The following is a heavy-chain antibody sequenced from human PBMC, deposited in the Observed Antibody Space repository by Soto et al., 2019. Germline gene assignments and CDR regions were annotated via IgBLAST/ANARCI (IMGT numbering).Heavy chain of an antibody. J-gene: IGHJ6*02. CDR2: INPNSGGT. Sequence: SVKVSCKASGYTFTGYYMHWVRQAPGQGLEWMGWINPNSGGTNYAQKFQGWVTMTRDTSISTAYMELSRLRSDDTAVYYCARGVYSSSLGGMDVWGQGTTVTV. CDR3: ARGVYSSSLGGMDV. CDR1: GYTFTGYY. V-gene: IGHV1-2*04. D-gene: IGHD6-13*01.